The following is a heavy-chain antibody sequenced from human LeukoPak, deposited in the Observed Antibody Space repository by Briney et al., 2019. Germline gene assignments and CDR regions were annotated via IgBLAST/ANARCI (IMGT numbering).Heavy chain of an antibody. CDR2: VYYSGQT. CDR3: ASHPITMIVAPDY. Sequence: PSETLSLTCTVSGDSVNSGNFYWSWIRQPPGKGLEWIGNVYYSGQTNYNPSLMSRITMSLDTSKNQFSLKLSSVTAADTAVYYCASHPITMIVAPDYWGQGTLVTVSS. V-gene: IGHV4-61*01. D-gene: IGHD3-22*01. J-gene: IGHJ4*02. CDR1: GDSVNSGNFY.